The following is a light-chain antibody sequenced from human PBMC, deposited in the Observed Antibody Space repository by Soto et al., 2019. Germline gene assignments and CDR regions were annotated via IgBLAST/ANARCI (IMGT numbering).Light chain of an antibody. J-gene: IGKJ4*01. CDR3: QQYNTYPLT. Sequence: DIQMTQSPSTLSASVGDRVTITCRASQSISSWLAWYQQKPGKAPKLLIYDASSLESGVPSRFSGSGSGTEFTLTISSLQPDDFSTYYRQQYNTYPLTFGGGPKVDIK. CDR1: QSISSW. CDR2: DAS. V-gene: IGKV1-5*01.